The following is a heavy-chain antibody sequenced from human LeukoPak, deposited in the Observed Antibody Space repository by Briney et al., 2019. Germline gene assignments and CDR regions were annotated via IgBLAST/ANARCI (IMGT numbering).Heavy chain of an antibody. CDR2: MNPNNGNT. D-gene: IGHD5-12*01. CDR1: GYTFISYD. CDR3: AVGVLSGGHEWAFYI. Sequence: ASVKVSCKASGYTFISYDINWVRQATGQGLEWMAWMNPNNGNTGNAQKFQGRVTLTRITSISTAYMELSGLRSEDTAVYYCAVGVLSGGHEWAFYIWGQGTMVTVSS. V-gene: IGHV1-8*02. J-gene: IGHJ3*02.